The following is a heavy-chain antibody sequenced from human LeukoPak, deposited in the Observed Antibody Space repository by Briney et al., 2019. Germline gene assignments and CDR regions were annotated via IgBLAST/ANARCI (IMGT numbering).Heavy chain of an antibody. CDR1: GFTFSSYA. J-gene: IGHJ4*02. CDR3: AKLRTGGPAAGNY. D-gene: IGHD6-13*01. V-gene: IGHV3-23*01. Sequence: PGGSLRLSCAASGFTFSSYAMSWGRQAPGKGLEWVSAISGSDDSTYYADSVKGRFTISRDNAKNTVYLQMNSLRADDPAVYYRAKLRTGGPAAGNYWGQGTLVTVSS. CDR2: ISGSDDST.